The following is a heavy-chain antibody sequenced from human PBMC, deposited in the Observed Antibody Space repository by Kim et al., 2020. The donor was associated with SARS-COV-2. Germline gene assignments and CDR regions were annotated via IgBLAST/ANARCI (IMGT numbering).Heavy chain of an antibody. CDR1: GFTFSNYY. CDR2: IWHDGSVK. Sequence: GGSLRLSCAASGFTFSNYYIHWVRQAPGKGLEWVAFIWHDGSVKDYADSVQGRFTISRDNSKNTLYLQMDSLRAEDTAVYYCARESGGGRSNSAFDIWGQGTIVTVSS. D-gene: IGHD2-15*01. J-gene: IGHJ3*02. V-gene: IGHV3-33*01. CDR3: ARESGGGRSNSAFDI.